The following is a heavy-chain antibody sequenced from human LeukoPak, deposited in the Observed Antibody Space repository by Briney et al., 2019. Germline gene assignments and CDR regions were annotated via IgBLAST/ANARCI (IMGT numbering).Heavy chain of an antibody. D-gene: IGHD3-3*01. CDR1: GGSISSYY. CDR3: ARDSGLWSGYFNV. J-gene: IGHJ4*02. V-gene: IGHV4-59*01. Sequence: SETLSLTCTVSGGSISSYYWSWIRQPPGKGLEWIGYIYYSGSTNYNPSLKSRVTISVDTSKNQFSLKLSSVTAADTAVYYCARDSGLWSGYFNVWGQGTLVTVSS. CDR2: IYYSGST.